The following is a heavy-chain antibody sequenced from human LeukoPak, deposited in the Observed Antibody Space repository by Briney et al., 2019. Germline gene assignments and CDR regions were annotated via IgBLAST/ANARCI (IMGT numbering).Heavy chain of an antibody. Sequence: ASVKVSCKASGYSFTAYDINWVRQATGQGLEWIGYINPNTGLTESAQKFQGRVSLTRDTSITTAYKELSSLTSEDTAVYYCATTLRNNPPWGQGTLVTVFS. V-gene: IGHV1-8*01. CDR2: INPNTGLT. D-gene: IGHD1-14*01. J-gene: IGHJ5*02. CDR3: ATTLRNNPP. CDR1: GYSFTAYD.